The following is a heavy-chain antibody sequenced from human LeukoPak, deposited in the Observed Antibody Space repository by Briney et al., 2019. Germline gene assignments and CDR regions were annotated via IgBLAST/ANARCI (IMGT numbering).Heavy chain of an antibody. CDR1: GFTFSSYS. CDR3: ARDWVWFNLDY. D-gene: IGHD3-10*01. J-gene: IGHJ4*02. Sequence: GGSLRLSCAASGFTFSSYSMNWVRQAPGKGLEWVSSISSSSSYIYYADSVKGRFTISRDNAKNSLYLQMNSLRAEETAVYYCARDWVWFNLDYWGQGTLVTVSS. CDR2: ISSSSSYI. V-gene: IGHV3-21*01.